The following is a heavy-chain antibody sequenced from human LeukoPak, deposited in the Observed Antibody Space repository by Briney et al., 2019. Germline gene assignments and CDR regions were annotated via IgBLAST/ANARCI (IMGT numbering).Heavy chain of an antibody. D-gene: IGHD2-8*02. CDR3: ARVSTAGFDP. Sequence: PSETLSLTCTVSGGSISSYYWNWIRQPPGKGLEWIGYIYYSGSTNYNPSLKSRVTISVDTSKNQFSLKLSSVTAADTAVYYCARVSTAGFDPWGQGTLVTVSS. J-gene: IGHJ5*02. CDR1: GGSISSYY. CDR2: IYYSGST. V-gene: IGHV4-59*01.